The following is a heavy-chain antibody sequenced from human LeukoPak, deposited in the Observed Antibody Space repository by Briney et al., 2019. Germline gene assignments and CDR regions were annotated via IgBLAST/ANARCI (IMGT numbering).Heavy chain of an antibody. CDR2: ISAYNGNT. D-gene: IGHD2-2*01. Sequence: ASVMVSCKASGYTFTSYGISWVRQAPGQGLEWMGWISAYNGNTNYAQKLQGRVTMTTDTSTSTAYMELRSLRSDDTAVYYCARGEDIVVVPAASYYYDSSVEGGFQHWGQGTLVTVSS. J-gene: IGHJ1*01. V-gene: IGHV1-18*01. CDR1: GYTFTSYG. CDR3: ARGEDIVVVPAASYYYDSSVEGGFQH.